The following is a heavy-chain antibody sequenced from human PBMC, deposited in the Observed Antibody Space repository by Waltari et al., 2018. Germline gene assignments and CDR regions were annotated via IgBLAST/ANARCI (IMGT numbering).Heavy chain of an antibody. CDR2: IHRSGRT. J-gene: IGHJ4*02. CDR3: ARDRGRGLYFDS. CDR1: GDSMSENYW. V-gene: IGHV4-4*02. Sequence: QLQLQQSGPGLVKPSESLSLTCGVSGDSMSENYWWSWVRQSPEKGLEWIGQIHRSGRTYYNPSLERRVSVSRDTSNNKFFLKLSSAIAADTAVYYCARDRGRGLYFDSWGQGTLVTVSP. D-gene: IGHD2-15*01.